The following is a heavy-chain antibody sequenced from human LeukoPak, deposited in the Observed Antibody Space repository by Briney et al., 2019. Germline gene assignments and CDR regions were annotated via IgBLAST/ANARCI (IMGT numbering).Heavy chain of an antibody. V-gene: IGHV1-69*13. J-gene: IGHJ6*03. Sequence: ASVKVSCKASGYTFTSYGISWVRQAPGQGLEWMGGIIPIFGTANYAQKFQGRVTITADESTSTAYMELSSLRSEDTAVYYCARAIEDIVVVPAAIRYYYYYMDVWGKGTTVTVSS. CDR1: GYTFTSYG. D-gene: IGHD2-2*01. CDR2: IIPIFGTA. CDR3: ARAIEDIVVVPAAIRYYYYYMDV.